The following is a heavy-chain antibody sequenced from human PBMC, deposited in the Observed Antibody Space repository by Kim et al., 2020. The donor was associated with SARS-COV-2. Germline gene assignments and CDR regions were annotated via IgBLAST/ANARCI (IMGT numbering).Heavy chain of an antibody. CDR3: ARQDSGWYGVFDY. J-gene: IGHJ4*02. D-gene: IGHD6-19*01. Sequence: YSPSFQGHDTISADKSISTAYLQWSSLKASDTAMYYCARQDSGWYGVFDYWGQGTLVTVSS. V-gene: IGHV5-10-1*01.